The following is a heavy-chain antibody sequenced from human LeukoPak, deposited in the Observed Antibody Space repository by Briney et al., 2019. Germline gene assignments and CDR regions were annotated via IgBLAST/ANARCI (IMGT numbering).Heavy chain of an antibody. CDR3: ARGFRDDSSGYYLDY. D-gene: IGHD3-22*01. J-gene: IGHJ4*02. V-gene: IGHV4-34*01. CDR1: GGSFSRYY. CDR2: INHSGST. Sequence: SETLSLTCAVYGGSFSRYYWNWIRQPPGKGLEWIGEINHSGSTNYNPSLKSRVTISVDTSKNQFSLKLSSVTAADTAVYYCARGFRDDSSGYYLDYWGQGTLVTVSS.